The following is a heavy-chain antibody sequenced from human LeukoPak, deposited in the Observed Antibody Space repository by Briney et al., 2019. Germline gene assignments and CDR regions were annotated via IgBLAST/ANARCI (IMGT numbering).Heavy chain of an antibody. CDR1: GYTFTSYG. J-gene: IGHJ3*02. D-gene: IGHD4-17*01. CDR3: ARDPVYGDSSDAFDI. Sequence: ASVKVSCKASGYTFTSYGISWVRQAPGQGLEWMGWISAYNGNTNYAQKLQGRVTMTTDTSTSTAYMELRSLRSDDTAVYYCARDPVYGDSSDAFDIWGQGTMVTVSS. V-gene: IGHV1-18*01. CDR2: ISAYNGNT.